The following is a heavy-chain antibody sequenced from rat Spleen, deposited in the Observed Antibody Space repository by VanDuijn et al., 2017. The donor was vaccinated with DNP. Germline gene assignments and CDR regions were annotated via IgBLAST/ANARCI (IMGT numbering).Heavy chain of an antibody. D-gene: IGHD1-12*01. CDR1: GFTFSYYW. V-gene: IGHV5S13*01. CDR2: ITGGGGTT. CDR3: STLNYYASLSGYFDY. J-gene: IGHJ2*01. Sequence: EVQLVESGGGLVQPGRSLKLSCAASGFTFSYYWMAWIRQVPGKGLEWIASITGGGGTTSYPDSVKGRFTISRDNAENTVYLQMDSLRSEDTATYYCSTLNYYASLSGYFDYWGQGVMVTVSS.